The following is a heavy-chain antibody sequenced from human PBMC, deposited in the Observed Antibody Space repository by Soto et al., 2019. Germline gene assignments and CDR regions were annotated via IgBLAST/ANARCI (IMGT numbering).Heavy chain of an antibody. D-gene: IGHD2-2*01. Sequence: ASVKVSCKASGYTFTGYYMHWVRQAPGQGLEWMGWINPNSGGTNYAQKFQGWVTMTRDTSISTAYMELSRLRSDDTAVYYCARDGVLAAMAPYYYYGMDVWGQGTTVTVSS. CDR3: ARDGVLAAMAPYYYYGMDV. V-gene: IGHV1-2*04. CDR1: GYTFTGYY. J-gene: IGHJ6*01. CDR2: INPNSGGT.